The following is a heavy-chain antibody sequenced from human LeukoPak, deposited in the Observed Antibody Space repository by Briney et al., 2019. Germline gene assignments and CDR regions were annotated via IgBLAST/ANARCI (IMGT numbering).Heavy chain of an antibody. CDR3: ARGGSSGWSIPIGY. CDR2: IKQDGSER. D-gene: IGHD6-19*01. CDR1: AFTFSGYW. J-gene: IGHJ4*02. V-gene: IGHV3-7*01. Sequence: GGSLRLSCAASAFTFSGYWMTWVRQAPGKGLEWVANIKQDGSERYYVDSVKGRFTVSRDNGKNSLYLQMDSLRAEDTAVYYCARGGSSGWSIPIGYWGQGTLITVSS.